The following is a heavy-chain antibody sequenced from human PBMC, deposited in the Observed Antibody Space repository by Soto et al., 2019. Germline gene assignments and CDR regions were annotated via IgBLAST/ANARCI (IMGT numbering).Heavy chain of an antibody. Sequence: ASVKVSCKSSGGTFRSYATSCVRQAPGQGLEWMGWISANNGNTNYAQKLQGRVTMTTDTSTSTAYMELRSLRSDDTAVYYCARAKDLYYYGSGVYNWFDPWGQGTLVTVSS. CDR2: ISANNGNT. J-gene: IGHJ5*02. V-gene: IGHV1-18*01. D-gene: IGHD3-10*01. CDR3: ARAKDLYYYGSGVYNWFDP. CDR1: GGTFRSYA.